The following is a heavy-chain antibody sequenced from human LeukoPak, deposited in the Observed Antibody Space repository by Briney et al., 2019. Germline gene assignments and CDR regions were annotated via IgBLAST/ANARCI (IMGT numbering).Heavy chain of an antibody. V-gene: IGHV3-7*01. Sequence: GGSLRLSCAASGTTFRTSWMSWVRQAPGKGLEWVASIKHDGSEKYFVDSVKGRFTTPRDNANNSVYLQLSSLRVEDTAMYYCAREGQYDFWSGLKWFDAWGQGIPVFVSS. D-gene: IGHD3-3*01. CDR1: GTTFRTSW. CDR2: IKHDGSEK. J-gene: IGHJ5*02. CDR3: AREGQYDFWSGLKWFDA.